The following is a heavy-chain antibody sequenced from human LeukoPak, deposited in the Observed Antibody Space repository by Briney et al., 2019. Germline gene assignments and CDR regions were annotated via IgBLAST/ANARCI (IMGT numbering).Heavy chain of an antibody. D-gene: IGHD3-22*01. CDR1: GFTFSDYW. CDR2: ISYDGSNK. J-gene: IGHJ4*02. CDR3: AKDGLYYYDSSGPYFDY. V-gene: IGHV3-30*18. Sequence: GGSLRLSCAASGFTFSDYWKSWVRQAPGKGLEWVAVISYDGSNKYYADSVKGRFTISRDNSKNTLYLQMNSLRAEDTAVYYCAKDGLYYYDSSGPYFDYWGQGTLVTASS.